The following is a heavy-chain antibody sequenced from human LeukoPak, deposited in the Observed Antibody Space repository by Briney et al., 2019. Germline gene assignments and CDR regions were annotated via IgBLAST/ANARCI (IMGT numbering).Heavy chain of an antibody. V-gene: IGHV4-34*01. CDR2: INHSGST. D-gene: IGHD6-6*01. CDR3: AGSSIAARPYY. Sequence: PSETLSLTCAVYGRSFSGYYWSWIRQPPGKGLEWIGEINHSGSTNYNPSLKSRVTISVDTSKNQFSLKLSSVTAADTAVYYCAGSSIAARPYYWGQGTLVTVSS. J-gene: IGHJ4*02. CDR1: GRSFSGYY.